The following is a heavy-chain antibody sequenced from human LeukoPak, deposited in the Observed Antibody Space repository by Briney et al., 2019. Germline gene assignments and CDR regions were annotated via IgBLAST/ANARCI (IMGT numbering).Heavy chain of an antibody. Sequence: GGSLRLSCAASGFTFSSYSMNWVRQAPGKGLEWVSSLSSSSSYIYYADSVKGRFTISRDNAKNSLYLQMNSLRAEDTAVYYCAREGAPSDSSGYYYAEFDYWGQGTLVTVSS. J-gene: IGHJ4*02. CDR2: LSSSSSYI. CDR1: GFTFSSYS. CDR3: AREGAPSDSSGYYYAEFDY. D-gene: IGHD3-22*01. V-gene: IGHV3-21*01.